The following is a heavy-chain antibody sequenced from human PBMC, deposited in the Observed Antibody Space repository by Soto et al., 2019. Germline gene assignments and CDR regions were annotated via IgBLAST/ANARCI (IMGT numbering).Heavy chain of an antibody. D-gene: IGHD1-26*01. CDR2: IIPIFGTA. V-gene: IGHV1-69*01. J-gene: IGHJ4*02. Sequence: QVQLVQSGAEVKKPGSSVKVSCKASGGTFSSYAISWVRQAPGQGLEWMGGIIPIFGTANYAQKFQGRVTITADESTSTAYMELSSLRSEDTVVYYCASTSGSYPPDNRGPPDYWGQGTLVTVSS. CDR3: ASTSGSYPPDNRGPPDY. CDR1: GGTFSSYA.